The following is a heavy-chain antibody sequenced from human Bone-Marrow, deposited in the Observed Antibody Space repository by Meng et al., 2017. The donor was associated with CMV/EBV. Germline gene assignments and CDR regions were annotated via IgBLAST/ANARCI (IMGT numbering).Heavy chain of an antibody. CDR1: GFTFSSYA. V-gene: IGHV3-49*04. J-gene: IGHJ4*02. D-gene: IGHD1-26*01. CDR2: IRRKPYGGTT. Sequence: GESLKISCAASGFTFSSYAMHWVRQAPGKGLEWVGFIRRKPYGGTTEYAASVKGRFAISRDNSKSIAYLQMNSLKIEDTAVYYCTRWHSGSNFDLWGQGTLVTVSS. CDR3: TRWHSGSNFDL.